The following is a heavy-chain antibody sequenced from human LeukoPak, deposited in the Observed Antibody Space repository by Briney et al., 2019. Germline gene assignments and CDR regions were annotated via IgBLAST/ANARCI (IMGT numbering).Heavy chain of an antibody. CDR2: ISWNSGTI. CDR1: GFTFDDYA. Sequence: GRSLRLSCAASGFTFDDYAMHWVRQAPGKGLEGVSVISWNSGTIAYADSVKGRFTISRDNAKNSLYLQMNSLRADDTALYYCAKDLAFGITLRRGSNSHKGYWGQGTLVTVSS. D-gene: IGHD3-10*01. CDR3: AKDLAFGITLRRGSNSHKGY. V-gene: IGHV3-9*01. J-gene: IGHJ4*02.